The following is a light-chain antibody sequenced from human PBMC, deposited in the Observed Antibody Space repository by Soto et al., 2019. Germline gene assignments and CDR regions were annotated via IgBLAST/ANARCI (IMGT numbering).Light chain of an antibody. CDR2: KVT. CDR1: SSDVGYYDY. V-gene: IGLV2-8*01. J-gene: IGLJ1*01. Sequence: QSVLTQPPSASGFPGQSVTISCTGTSSDVGYYDYVSWYQQHPGKTPKLVIYKVTTRPSGVPDRVSASKSGNTASLTVSGLRDYDESDYYCSSYAGSNNFVFGSGTKVTVL. CDR3: SSYAGSNNFV.